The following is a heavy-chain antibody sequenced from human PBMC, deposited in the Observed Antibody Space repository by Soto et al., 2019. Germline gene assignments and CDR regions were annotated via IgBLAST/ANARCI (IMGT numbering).Heavy chain of an antibody. CDR2: IGPSGSYT. CDR3: ARLDCSSTSCYYYYGMDV. Sequence: GESLKISCKGSGYSFTSYWISWARQMPGKGLEWMGRIGPSGSYTNYSPSFQGHVTISADKSISTAYLQWSSLKASDTAMYYCARLDCSSTSCYYYYGMDVWGQGTTVTVSS. J-gene: IGHJ6*02. CDR1: GYSFTSYW. V-gene: IGHV5-10-1*01. D-gene: IGHD2-2*01.